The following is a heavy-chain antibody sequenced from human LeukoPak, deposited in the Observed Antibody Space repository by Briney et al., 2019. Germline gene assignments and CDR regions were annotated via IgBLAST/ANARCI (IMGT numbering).Heavy chain of an antibody. V-gene: IGHV3-23*01. J-gene: IGHJ4*02. CDR1: RXNXNNCA. D-gene: IGHD2/OR15-2a*01. CDR3: ATRDYYDTSTTYLPLTD. CDR2: ISGXGVST. Sequence: PGGSLRLSCAASRXNXNNCAXXXXXXAPGKGLEWVSSISGXGVSTFYAHSVKGRFTVSRDNSKNTLYLQMNTLRAEDTAVYYCATRDYYDTSTTYLPLTDWGQGTLVTVSS.